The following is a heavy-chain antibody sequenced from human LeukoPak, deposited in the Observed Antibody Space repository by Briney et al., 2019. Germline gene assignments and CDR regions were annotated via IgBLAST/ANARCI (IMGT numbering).Heavy chain of an antibody. V-gene: IGHV3-30*18. CDR1: GFTFSSYG. CDR3: AKGVSSGWYAEYFQH. Sequence: GGSLRLSCAASGFTFSSYGMHWVRQAPGKGLEWVAVISYDGSNKYYADSVKGRFTISRDNSKNTLYLQMNSLRAEDTAVYYCAKGVSSGWYAEYFQHWGQGTLVTVSS. CDR2: ISYDGSNK. J-gene: IGHJ1*01. D-gene: IGHD6-19*01.